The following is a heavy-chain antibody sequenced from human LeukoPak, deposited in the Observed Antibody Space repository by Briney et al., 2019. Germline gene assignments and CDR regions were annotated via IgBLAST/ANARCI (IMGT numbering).Heavy chain of an antibody. CDR2: IYYSGST. CDR1: GGSISSSSYY. CDR3: AQEEYSFGELSSDY. Sequence: PSETLSLTCTVSGGSISSSSYYWGWIRQPPGKGLEWIGSIYYSGSTYYNPSLKSRVTISVDTSKNQFSLKLSSVTAADTAVYYCAQEEYSFGELSSDYWGQGTLVTVSS. V-gene: IGHV4-39*07. J-gene: IGHJ4*02. D-gene: IGHD3-16*02.